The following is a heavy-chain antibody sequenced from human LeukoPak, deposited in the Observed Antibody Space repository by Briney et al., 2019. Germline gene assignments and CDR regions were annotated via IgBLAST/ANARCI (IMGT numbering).Heavy chain of an antibody. CDR2: VWYDGATQ. CDR1: GFTFSSYG. J-gene: IGHJ4*02. Sequence: GGSLRLSCAASGFTFSSYGMHWVRQAPGKGLEWVAIVWYDGATQYYTDSVKGRFTISRDNSKNTLYLQMNSLRAEDTAVYYCAKGRTVTSRDNFDYWGQGTLVTVSS. V-gene: IGHV3-30*02. CDR3: AKGRTVTSRDNFDY. D-gene: IGHD1/OR15-1a*01.